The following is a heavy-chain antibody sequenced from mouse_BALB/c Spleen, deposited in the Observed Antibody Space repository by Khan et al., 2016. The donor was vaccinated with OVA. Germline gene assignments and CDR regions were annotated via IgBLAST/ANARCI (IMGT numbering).Heavy chain of an antibody. CDR2: ISSGGTYT. V-gene: IGHV5-6*01. Sequence: EVELVESGGDLVKPGGSLKLSCAAFGFTFSTYGMSWVRQTPDKRLEWVASISSGGTYTYYPDNLKGRFTISRDNATNTPYLQISSLKSEDTAMDYCARRAYYYDSEGLAYWGQGTLVTVSA. CDR1: GFTFSTYG. D-gene: IGHD1-1*01. J-gene: IGHJ3*01. CDR3: ARRAYYYDSEGLAY.